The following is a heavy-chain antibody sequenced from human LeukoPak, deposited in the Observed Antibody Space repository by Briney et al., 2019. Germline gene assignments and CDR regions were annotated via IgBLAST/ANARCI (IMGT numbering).Heavy chain of an antibody. J-gene: IGHJ4*02. CDR1: GFIFSAYW. V-gene: IGHV3-7*01. D-gene: IGHD2-2*01. Sequence: GGSLRLSCAAAGFIFSAYWMSWVRQAPGKGLEWVATIKQDGSEKYYVDSVKGRFTISKDSAKNSLYLQMNSLRAEDTAVYYCARGRYCSSTSCTIPDYWGQGTLVTVSS. CDR2: IKQDGSEK. CDR3: ARGRYCSSTSCTIPDY.